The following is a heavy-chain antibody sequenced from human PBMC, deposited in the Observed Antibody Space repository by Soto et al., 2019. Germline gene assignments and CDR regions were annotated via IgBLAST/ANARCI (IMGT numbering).Heavy chain of an antibody. D-gene: IGHD1-26*01. Sequence: EVHLVESGGGLVQTGGSLRLSCAIYESTVRRDWMNWVRQAPGKGLEWVAHINQDGSQKYYVDSVKGRFTISRDNANNLLSLQMNTWGAGDTALYYCSGGVGDAFWGQGTLVTVSS. J-gene: IGHJ4*02. CDR2: INQDGSQK. V-gene: IGHV3-7*04. CDR3: SGGVGDAF. CDR1: ESTVRRDW.